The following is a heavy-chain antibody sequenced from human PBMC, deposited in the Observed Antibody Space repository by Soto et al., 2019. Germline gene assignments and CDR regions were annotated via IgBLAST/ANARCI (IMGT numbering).Heavy chain of an antibody. CDR1: GXSVGSYA. D-gene: IGHD3-3*01. CDR2: IIGSDGKT. CDR3: ARWSYLDY. J-gene: IGHJ4*02. Sequence: GSLRPASAASGXSVGSYALGWVRQAPGKGLELVSTIIGSDGKTFYADAVKGRFSIYRDTSHNTLYLQMNSLRADDTAIYYCARWSYLDYWGQGTRFTVSS. V-gene: IGHV3-23*01.